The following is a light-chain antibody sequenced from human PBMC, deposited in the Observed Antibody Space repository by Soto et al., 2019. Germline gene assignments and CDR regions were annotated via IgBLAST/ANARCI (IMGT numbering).Light chain of an antibody. J-gene: IGKJ4*01. CDR1: QSIGSN. Sequence: EIVMTQSPATLSVSPGERATLSCRASQSIGSNLAWYQQRPGQGPRLLIYDASTRATGIPARFRGSGSGTEFTLNINGLQSEDFVVYYYQQYDNWPPTFGGGAKVEIK. CDR2: DAS. CDR3: QQYDNWPPT. V-gene: IGKV3-15*01.